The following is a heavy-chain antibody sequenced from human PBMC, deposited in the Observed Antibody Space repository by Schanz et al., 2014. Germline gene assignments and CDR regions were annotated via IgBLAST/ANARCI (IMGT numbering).Heavy chain of an antibody. D-gene: IGHD3-3*01. V-gene: IGHV1-18*01. CDR3: ARGFDFWDR. J-gene: IGHJ4*02. Sequence: QVQVVQSGAEVKKPGASVKVSCKASGYTFTDYGVIWVRQAPGQGLEWMGWISTFRNEDTNSAQRFQGRLTMTTDTSTSTAYMELRSLRSDDTAVYYCARGFDFWDRWGQGTLVTVSS. CDR1: GYTFTDYG. CDR2: ISTFRNEDT.